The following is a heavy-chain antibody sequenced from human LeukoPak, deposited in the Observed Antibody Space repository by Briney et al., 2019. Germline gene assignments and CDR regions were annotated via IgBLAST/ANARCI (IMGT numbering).Heavy chain of an antibody. CDR1: GFTFSDFY. D-gene: IGHD3-10*01. V-gene: IGHV3-11*06. CDR3: ARKTYYYDSGSYSKSYYFDY. CDR2: VSSRSTDT. Sequence: VTGGGLLHSCAAPGFTFSDFYMSSIRQARAKGLEWVAEVSSRSTDTNYADSVKGRFTISRDNAKNSLFLQLKSLRAEDTAVYYCARKTYYYDSGSYSKSYYFDYWGQGTLVTVSS. J-gene: IGHJ4*02.